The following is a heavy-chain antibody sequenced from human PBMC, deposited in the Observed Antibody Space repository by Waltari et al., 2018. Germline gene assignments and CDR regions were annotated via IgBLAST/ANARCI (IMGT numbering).Heavy chain of an antibody. V-gene: IGHV4-61*02. Sequence: QVQLQESGPGLVKPSKTLYLTCLVAGGPISRGVYYWSWIRPPAGKGLVWFGRVFTRGLTNSTPSLKSRVTVSLDTSKNHFSLNLSSVTAADTAVYYCAREWDHYDNSGKGAFEIWGQGTLVTVSS. CDR2: VFTRGLT. J-gene: IGHJ3*02. CDR1: GGPISRGVYY. D-gene: IGHD3-22*01. CDR3: AREWDHYDNSGKGAFEI.